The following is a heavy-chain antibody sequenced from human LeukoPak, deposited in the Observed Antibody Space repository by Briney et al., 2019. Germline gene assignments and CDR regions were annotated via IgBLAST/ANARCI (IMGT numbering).Heavy chain of an antibody. CDR1: GGSFSGYY. V-gene: IGHV4-34*01. CDR3: ARGGDGARLGY. Sequence: SETLSLTCAVYGGSFSGYYWSWIRQPPGKGLEWIGEINHSGSTFYNPSLTSRVTISVDTSKKQFSLKLTSVTAADTAVYYCARGGDGARLGYWGQGTLVTVSS. CDR2: INHSGST. J-gene: IGHJ4*02. D-gene: IGHD3-10*01.